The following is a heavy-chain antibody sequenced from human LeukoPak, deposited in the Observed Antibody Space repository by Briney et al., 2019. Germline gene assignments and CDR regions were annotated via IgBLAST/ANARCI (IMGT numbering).Heavy chain of an antibody. V-gene: IGHV4-34*01. D-gene: IGHD3-10*01. J-gene: IGHJ5*02. Sequence: SETLSLTCAVYGGSFSGYYWSWIRQPPGKGLEWIGEINHSGSTNYNPSLKSRVTISVDTSKNQFSLKLSSVTAADTAVYYCARGTYYYGSGSCRTRPNWFDPWGQGTLVTVSS. CDR2: INHSGST. CDR1: GGSFSGYY. CDR3: ARGTYYYGSGSCRTRPNWFDP.